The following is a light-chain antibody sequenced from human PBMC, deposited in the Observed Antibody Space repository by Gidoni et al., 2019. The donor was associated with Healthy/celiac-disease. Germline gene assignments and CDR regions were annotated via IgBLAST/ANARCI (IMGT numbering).Light chain of an antibody. CDR1: QDISSW. J-gene: IGKJ4*01. CDR2: SAS. CDR3: QQSDSFPLT. Sequence: DIQMTQSPSSVSASVGDRVTITCRASQDISSWLAWYQQKPGKAPNLLIYSASSLPSGVPSRFSGSGSGTDFTLTISSLQPEDFATYYCQQSDSFPLTFGGGTKVEIK. V-gene: IGKV1-12*01.